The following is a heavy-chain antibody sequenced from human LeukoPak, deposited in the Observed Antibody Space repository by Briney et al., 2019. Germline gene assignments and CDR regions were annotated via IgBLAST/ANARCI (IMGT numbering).Heavy chain of an antibody. CDR2: IIPILGIA. V-gene: IGHV1-69*04. CDR1: GGTFSSYA. Sequence: SVKVSCKASGGTFSSYAISWVRQAPGQGLEWMGRIIPILGIANYAQKFQGRVTITADESTSTAYMELSSLRSEDTAVYYCARKFGDYVSYFDYWGQGTLVTVSS. CDR3: ARKFGDYVSYFDY. J-gene: IGHJ4*02. D-gene: IGHD4-17*01.